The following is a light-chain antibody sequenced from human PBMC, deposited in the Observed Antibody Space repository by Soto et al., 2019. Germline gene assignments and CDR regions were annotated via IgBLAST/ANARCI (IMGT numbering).Light chain of an antibody. Sequence: EIVLTQSPGTLSLSPGERATLSCRASQSVSSSYLAWYQQKPGQAPRLLIYGASSRPTGIPDRFSGSGSGTDFTLIISSLEPEDVAVYYCQQYGSSPLTFGEGTKVEIK. CDR1: QSVSSSY. CDR2: GAS. J-gene: IGKJ4*01. V-gene: IGKV3-20*01. CDR3: QQYGSSPLT.